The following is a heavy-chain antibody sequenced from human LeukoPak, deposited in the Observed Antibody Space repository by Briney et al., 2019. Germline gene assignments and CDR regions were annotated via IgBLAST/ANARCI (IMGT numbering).Heavy chain of an antibody. CDR1: GYTFTSYG. Sequence: ASVKVSCKASGYTFTSYGISWVRQAPGQGLEWMGWIGPYNGNTNYAQNLQGRVTMTTDTSTSTAYMELRSLRSDDTAVYYCARDSLEVPDIWFGDQKDYWGQGTLVTVSS. V-gene: IGHV1-18*01. J-gene: IGHJ4*02. CDR2: IGPYNGNT. D-gene: IGHD3-10*01. CDR3: ARDSLEVPDIWFGDQKDY.